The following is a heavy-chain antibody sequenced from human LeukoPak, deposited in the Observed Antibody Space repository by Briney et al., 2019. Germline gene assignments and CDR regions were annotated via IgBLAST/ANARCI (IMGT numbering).Heavy chain of an antibody. Sequence: GGSLRLSCAASEFTVSSNYVTWVRQAPGKGLEWVSVIYGGGSTYYADSVKGRFTISRDNSKNTLYLQMNSLRAEDTAVYYCAGGTSRSPTMGYWGQGTLVTVSS. J-gene: IGHJ4*02. CDR3: AGGTSRSPTMGY. D-gene: IGHD1-1*01. CDR1: EFTVSSNY. CDR2: IYGGGST. V-gene: IGHV3-53*01.